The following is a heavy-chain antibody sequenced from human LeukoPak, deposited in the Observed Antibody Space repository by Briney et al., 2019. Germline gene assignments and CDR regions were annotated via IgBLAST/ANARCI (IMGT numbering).Heavy chain of an antibody. CDR1: GFIFSNYW. Sequence: PGGSLRLSCAASGFIFSNYWMSWVRQAPGKGLEWVANIKQDGSEKYYVDSVKGRFTISRDNAKNSLYLQMNSLRAEDTAVYYCARGVGYDSSGYYDAFDIWGQGTMVTVSS. D-gene: IGHD3-22*01. CDR3: ARGVGYDSSGYYDAFDI. J-gene: IGHJ3*02. CDR2: IKQDGSEK. V-gene: IGHV3-7*04.